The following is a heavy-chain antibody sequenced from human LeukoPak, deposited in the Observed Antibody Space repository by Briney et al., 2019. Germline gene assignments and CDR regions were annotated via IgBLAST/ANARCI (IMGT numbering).Heavy chain of an antibody. V-gene: IGHV3-30*02. D-gene: IGHD6-13*01. CDR2: IRYDGSNK. Sequence: VQPGGSLRLSCAASGFTFSSYGMHWVRQAPGKGLEWVAFIRYDGSNKYYADSVKGRFTISRDNSKNTLYLQMNSLRAEDTAVYYCAKDPSRAAAGTVDYWGQGTLVTVSS. CDR1: GFTFSSYG. CDR3: AKDPSRAAAGTVDY. J-gene: IGHJ4*02.